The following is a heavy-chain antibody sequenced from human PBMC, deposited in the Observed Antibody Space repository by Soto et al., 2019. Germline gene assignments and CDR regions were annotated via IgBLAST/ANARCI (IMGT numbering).Heavy chain of an antibody. V-gene: IGHV3-23*01. Sequence: EVQLLESGGGLVQPGGSLRLSCAGSGFTFSSYAMSWVRQAPRKGLEWVSAISGSGGTTYYADSVKGRFTISRDNSKNTLYLQLNSLRAEDTAVYYCAKDRGGSTGWLPWGQGTLVTVSS. CDR2: ISGSGGTT. D-gene: IGHD6-19*01. CDR1: GFTFSSYA. CDR3: AKDRGGSTGWLP. J-gene: IGHJ5*02.